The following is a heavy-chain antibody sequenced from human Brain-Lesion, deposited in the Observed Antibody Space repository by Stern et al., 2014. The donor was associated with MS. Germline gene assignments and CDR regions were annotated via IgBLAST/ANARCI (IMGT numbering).Heavy chain of an antibody. D-gene: IGHD2-2*01. J-gene: IGHJ6*02. CDR1: GGSISSGGYY. Sequence: QVQLVQSGPGLVKPSQTLSLSCTVSGGSISSGGYYWSWIRQPAGKGLEWIGRIFNRGSTSYHPSPNSRVPISTTTSQHQFPLRLNSMTAADTAVYYCARGRVVPGFQYYATDVWGQGTTVIVSS. CDR2: IFNRGST. CDR3: ARGRVVPGFQYYATDV. V-gene: IGHV4-61*02.